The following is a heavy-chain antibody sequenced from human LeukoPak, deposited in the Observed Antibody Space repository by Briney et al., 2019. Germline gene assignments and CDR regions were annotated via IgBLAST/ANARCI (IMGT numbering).Heavy chain of an antibody. CDR1: GYTFTGYY. J-gene: IGHJ3*02. V-gene: IGHV1-2*05. CDR2: INPNSGGT. D-gene: IGHD1-20*01. CDR3: ARGGITGTTRGPTRLNDAFDI. Sequence: ASVKVSCKASGYTFTGYYMHWVRQAPGQGLEWMGRINPNSGGTNYAQKFQGWVTMTRDTSISTAYMELSRLRSDDTVVYYCARGGITGTTRGPTRLNDAFDIWGQGTMVTVSS.